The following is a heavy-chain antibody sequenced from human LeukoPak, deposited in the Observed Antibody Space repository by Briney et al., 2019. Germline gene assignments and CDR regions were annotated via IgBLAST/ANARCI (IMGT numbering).Heavy chain of an antibody. CDR3: ASITDYCTRTNCHPYFDD. Sequence: VASLKLSCKASGFTFSRYSMSWVRQAPGQGLEWMGWINPNSGDRYNADTLKGRVTMTTDTSKSTPYMQMNSLRSDDTAVYYCASITDYCTRTNCHPYFDDWGQGTLVTVSS. CDR2: INPNSGDR. CDR1: GFTFSRYS. D-gene: IGHD2-2*01. J-gene: IGHJ4*02. V-gene: IGHV1-18*01.